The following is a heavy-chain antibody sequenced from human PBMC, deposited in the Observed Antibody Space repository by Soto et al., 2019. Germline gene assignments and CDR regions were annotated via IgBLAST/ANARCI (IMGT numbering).Heavy chain of an antibody. V-gene: IGHV3-30*18. Sequence: PGRALRLSWAASGFTFSSYGMHWVRQAPGKGLEWVAVISYDGSNKYYAESVKGRFTISRDNSKNTLYLQMNSLRAEDTAVYYCAKDLTPYYYVWEDYCRQVPLVTVP. CDR2: ISYDGSNK. CDR1: GFTFSSYG. CDR3: AKDLTPYYYVWEDY. D-gene: IGHD3-16*01. J-gene: IGHJ4*02.